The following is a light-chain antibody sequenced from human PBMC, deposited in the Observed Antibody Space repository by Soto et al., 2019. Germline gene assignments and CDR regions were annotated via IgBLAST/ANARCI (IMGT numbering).Light chain of an antibody. V-gene: IGLV2-11*01. CDR1: SSDVGGYNY. CDR3: CSYAGSYIHVV. CDR2: DVT. J-gene: IGLJ2*01. Sequence: QSVLTQPRSVSGSPGQSVTISCTGTSSDVGGYNYVSWYQQHPGKAPKLMIYDVTKRPSGVPDRFSGSKSGSAASLTISGLQAEDEADYYCCSYAGSYIHVVFGGGTKVTVL.